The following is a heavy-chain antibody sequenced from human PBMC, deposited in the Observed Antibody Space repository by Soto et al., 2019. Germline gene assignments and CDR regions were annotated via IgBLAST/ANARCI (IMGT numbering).Heavy chain of an antibody. V-gene: IGHV1-69*08. CDR3: ARERVCSGGSCSWFDP. CDR2: IIPILGIA. Sequence: QVQLVQSGAEVKKPGSSVKVSCKASGGTFSSYTISWVRQAPGQGLEWMGRIIPILGIANYAQKFQGRVTNTAFNSTRTAYVELSSLRSEDTAVYYCARERVCSGGSCSWFDPWGQGTLVTVSS. CDR1: GGTFSSYT. D-gene: IGHD2-15*01. J-gene: IGHJ5*02.